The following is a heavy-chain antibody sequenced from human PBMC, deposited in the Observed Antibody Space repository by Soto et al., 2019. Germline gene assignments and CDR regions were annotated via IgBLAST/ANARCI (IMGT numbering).Heavy chain of an antibody. CDR3: ARDQEAGSFFTYTYGMDV. CDR2: ISSSGSTI. Sequence: GGSLRLSCATSGFTFSSYEMNWVRQATGKGLERGSYISSSGSTIYYAVSVKGRFTISRDNAKNSLYLQMDSLIAEDTAVYYCARDQEAGSFFTYTYGMDVWGQGTTVTVSS. J-gene: IGHJ6*02. CDR1: GFTFSSYE. D-gene: IGHD2-2*02. V-gene: IGHV3-48*03.